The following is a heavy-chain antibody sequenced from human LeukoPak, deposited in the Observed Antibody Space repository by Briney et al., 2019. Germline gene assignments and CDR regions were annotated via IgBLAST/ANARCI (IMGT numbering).Heavy chain of an antibody. CDR2: VNPNSGDT. CDR3: ARGPIKYLLLLLSFDV. CDR1: GYSFTGYY. J-gene: IGHJ3*01. D-gene: IGHD2-2*01. Sequence: ASVKVSCKASGYSFTGYYVHWVRQAPGQGLEWMGRVNPNSGDTNYAQNFQGRVTMTSDTSISTAYMELSRLRSDDTAVYYCARGPIKYLLLLLSFDVWGQGILVTVSS. V-gene: IGHV1-2*06.